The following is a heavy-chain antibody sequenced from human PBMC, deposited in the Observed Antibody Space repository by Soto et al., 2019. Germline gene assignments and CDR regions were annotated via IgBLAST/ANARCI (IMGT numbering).Heavy chain of an antibody. Sequence: GGSLRLSCAASGFTFSSYWMSWVRQAPGKGLEWVANIKQDGSEKYYVDSVKGRFTISRDNAKNSLYLQMNSLRAEDTAVYYCARDSSSTSPFYYGMDVWGQGTTVTVSS. D-gene: IGHD2-2*01. CDR2: IKQDGSEK. V-gene: IGHV3-7*01. CDR3: ARDSSSTSPFYYGMDV. J-gene: IGHJ6*02. CDR1: GFTFSSYW.